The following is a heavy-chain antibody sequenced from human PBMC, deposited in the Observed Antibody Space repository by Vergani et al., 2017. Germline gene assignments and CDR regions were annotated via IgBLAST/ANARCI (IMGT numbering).Heavy chain of an antibody. CDR2: IRSSGSTI. V-gene: IGHV3-11*04. CDR1: GFTFRDSY. CDR3: ACQGYCSGGSCSTYYYYAMDF. Sequence: QVQLVESGGGLVKPGGSLRLSCAASGFTFRDSYMSWLRQSPGKALEWVSYIRSSGSTIDYADSVKGLFTSSREYAKKSLYLQMNSLRADDTAVYYCACQGYCSGGSCSTYYYYAMDFWGQGTTVTVSS. J-gene: IGHJ6*02. D-gene: IGHD2-15*01.